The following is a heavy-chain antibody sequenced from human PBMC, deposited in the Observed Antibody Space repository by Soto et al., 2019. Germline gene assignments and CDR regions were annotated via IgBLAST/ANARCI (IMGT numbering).Heavy chain of an antibody. CDR1: GGSFSGYY. J-gene: IGHJ6*02. V-gene: IGHV4-34*01. CDR3: ARLDIGPYYYGMDV. D-gene: IGHD1-1*01. Sequence: PSETLSLTCAAYGGSFSGYYWSWIRQPPGKGLEWIGEINHSGSTNYNPSLKSRVTISVDTSKNQFSLKLSSVTAADTAVYYCARLDIGPYYYGMDVWGQGTTVTVSS. CDR2: INHSGST.